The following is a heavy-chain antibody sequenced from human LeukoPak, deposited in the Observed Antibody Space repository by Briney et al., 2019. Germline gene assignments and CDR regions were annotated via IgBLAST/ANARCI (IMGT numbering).Heavy chain of an antibody. CDR2: MYNSGST. D-gene: IGHD2-15*01. V-gene: IGHV4-59*08. J-gene: IGHJ3*02. CDR3: ARFGSGSAFDI. Sequence: PSETLSLTCTVSGDSISSYYWSWIRQPPGKGLEWIGYMYNSGSTKYNPSLKSRVTISADPYKNQFSLKMSSVTAADTAVYYCARFGSGSAFDIWGQGTMVTVSS. CDR1: GDSISSYY.